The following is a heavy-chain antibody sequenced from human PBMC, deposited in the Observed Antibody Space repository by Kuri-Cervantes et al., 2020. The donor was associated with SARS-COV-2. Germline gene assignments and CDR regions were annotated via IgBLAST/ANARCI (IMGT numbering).Heavy chain of an antibody. CDR1: GFTFSSYS. D-gene: IGHD3-3*01. CDR3: ARDYYDFWSGYYVPYYYYYYGMDV. Sequence: EFLKISCAASGFTFSSYSMNWVRQAPGKVLEWVSYISSSSSTIYYADSVKGRFTISRDNAKNSLYLQMNSLRAEDTAVYYCARDYYDFWSGYYVPYYYYYYGMDVWGQGTTVTVSS. V-gene: IGHV3-48*01. J-gene: IGHJ6*02. CDR2: ISSSSSTI.